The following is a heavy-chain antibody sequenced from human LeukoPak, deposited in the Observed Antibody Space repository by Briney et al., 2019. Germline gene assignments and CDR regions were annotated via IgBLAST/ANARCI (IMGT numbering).Heavy chain of an antibody. Sequence: GGSLRLSCTASGFIFNDFWMSWVRQAPGEGLEWVANIRHDGSAKNYVDSVKGRFTISRDNAKKSLYLQMNSLRLEDTAMYYCARRDDFDIWGQGTLVTVSS. CDR1: GFIFNDFW. J-gene: IGHJ3*02. CDR2: IRHDGSAK. V-gene: IGHV3-7*01. CDR3: ARRDDFDI.